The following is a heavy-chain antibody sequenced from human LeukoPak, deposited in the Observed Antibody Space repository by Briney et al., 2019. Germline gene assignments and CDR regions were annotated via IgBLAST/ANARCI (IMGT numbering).Heavy chain of an antibody. CDR2: IRYDGSDK. J-gene: IGHJ5*02. CDR3: ARDLDWGAFDA. V-gene: IGHV3-30*02. Sequence: GGSLRLSCAASGFTFSSYEMNWVRQAPGKGLEWVSFIRYDGSDKYYADSVKGRFTISRDNAKNSLYLQMNSLRAEDTALYDCARDLDWGAFDAWGQGTLVTVSS. D-gene: IGHD3-9*01. CDR1: GFTFSSYE.